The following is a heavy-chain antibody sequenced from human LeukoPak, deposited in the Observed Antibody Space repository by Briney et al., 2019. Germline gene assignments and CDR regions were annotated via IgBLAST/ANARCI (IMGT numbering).Heavy chain of an antibody. D-gene: IGHD2-21*02. CDR3: AREVVAYCGGDCYLAGY. CDR1: GYTFTSYG. V-gene: IGHV1-18*01. Sequence: GASVKVSCKASGYTFTSYGISWVRQAPGQGLEWMEWISAYNGNTNYAHKLQGRVTMTTDTSTSTAYMELRSLRSDDTAVYYCAREVVAYCGGDCYLAGYWGQGTLVTVSS. CDR2: ISAYNGNT. J-gene: IGHJ4*02.